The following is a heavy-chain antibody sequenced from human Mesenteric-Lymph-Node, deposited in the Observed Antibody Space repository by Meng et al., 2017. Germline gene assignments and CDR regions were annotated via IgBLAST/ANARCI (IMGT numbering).Heavy chain of an antibody. Sequence: QGQLVEAGGGGGKRGGAMRLSCAASGFTFSDYYMTWIRQAPGKGLEWVSYITDSGSTTYYADSVKGRFTISRDNAKNSLYLQMNSLRAEDTAVYYCARDGSGDGYRWGQGTLVTVSS. CDR3: ARDGSGDGYR. J-gene: IGHJ4*02. V-gene: IGHV3-11*01. CDR1: GFTFSDYY. D-gene: IGHD5-24*01. CDR2: ITDSGSTT.